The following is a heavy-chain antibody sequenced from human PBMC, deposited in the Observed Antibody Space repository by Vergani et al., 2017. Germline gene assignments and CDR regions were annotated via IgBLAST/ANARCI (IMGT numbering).Heavy chain of an antibody. J-gene: IGHJ4*02. V-gene: IGHV4-59*01. CDR1: GGSISSYY. CDR3: ARSRDGYNFDVW. D-gene: IGHD5-24*01. CDR2: IYYSGST. Sequence: QVQLEESGPGLVKPSETLSLTCTVSGGSISSYYWSWIRQPPGKGLEWIGYIYYSGSTNYNPSLKSRVTISVDTSKNQFSLKLSSVTAADTAVYYCARSRDGYNFDVWWGQGTLVTVSS.